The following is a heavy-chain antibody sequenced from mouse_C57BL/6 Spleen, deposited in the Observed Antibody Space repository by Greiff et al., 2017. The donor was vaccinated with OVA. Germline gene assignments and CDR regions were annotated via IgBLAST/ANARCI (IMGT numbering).Heavy chain of an antibody. CDR3: ARRNWDLYWYFDV. CDR1: GFTFSDYG. D-gene: IGHD4-1*01. CDR2: ISSGSSTI. J-gene: IGHJ1*03. V-gene: IGHV5-17*01. Sequence: EVQLVESGGGLVKPGGSLKLSCAASGFTFSDYGMHWVRQAPEKGLEWVAYISSGSSTIYYADTVKGRFTISRDNAKNTLFLQMTSLRSEDTAMYYCARRNWDLYWYFDVWGTSTTVTVSS.